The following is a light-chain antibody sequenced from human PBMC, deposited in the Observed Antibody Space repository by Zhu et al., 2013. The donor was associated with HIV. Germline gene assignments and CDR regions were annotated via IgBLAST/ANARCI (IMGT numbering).Light chain of an antibody. CDR3: QQYGSSPPWT. CDR1: QSVSNY. CDR2: DTS. V-gene: IGKV3-20*01. J-gene: IGKJ1*01. Sequence: EVVLTQSPATLSLSPGERATLSCRASQSVSNYLAWYQQKPGQAPRLLIYDTSNRATGIPARFSGSGSGTDFTLTISRLEPEDFAVYYCQQYGSSPPWTFGQGTKVE.